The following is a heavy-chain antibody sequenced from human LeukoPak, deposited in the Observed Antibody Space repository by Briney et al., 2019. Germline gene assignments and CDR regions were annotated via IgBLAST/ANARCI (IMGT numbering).Heavy chain of an antibody. Sequence: GGSLRLSCAASGFTFSSYAMSWVRQAPGKGLEWVSVISNSCGSTFYADSVKGRFTISRDNSKNTLYLQMNSLRAEDTAVYYCAKRASGSGTSLYYFDYWGQGTLVTVSS. CDR2: ISNSCGST. CDR3: AKRASGSGTSLYYFDY. D-gene: IGHD3-10*01. V-gene: IGHV3-23*01. CDR1: GFTFSSYA. J-gene: IGHJ4*02.